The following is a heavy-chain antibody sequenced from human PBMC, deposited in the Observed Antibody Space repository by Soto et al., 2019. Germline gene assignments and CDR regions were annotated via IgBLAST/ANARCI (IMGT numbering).Heavy chain of an antibody. CDR3: ARDSVYSYGPLDY. CDR2: ISSSSSTI. V-gene: IGHV3-48*01. J-gene: IGHJ4*02. Sequence: EVQLVESGGGLVQPGGSLRLSCAASGFTFSSYSMNWVREAPGKGLEWVSYISSSSSTIYYADSVKGRFTISRDNAKNSLYLHMNSLRAEDTAVYYCARDSVYSYGPLDYWGQGTLVTVSS. CDR1: GFTFSSYS. D-gene: IGHD5-18*01.